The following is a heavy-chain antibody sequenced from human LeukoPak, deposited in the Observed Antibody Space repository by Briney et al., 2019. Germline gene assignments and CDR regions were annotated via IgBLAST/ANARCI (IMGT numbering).Heavy chain of an antibody. CDR2: INHSGTT. V-gene: IGHV4-34*01. CDR1: GGSFSGYY. J-gene: IGHJ4*02. Sequence: SETLSLACAVYGGSFSGYYWSWIRQPPGKGLEWIGEINHSGTTNYNPSLKSRVTMSVDTSKNQFSLELNSVTAADTAVYYCAREGSAVTNFDYWGQGTLVTVSS. CDR3: AREGSAVTNFDY. D-gene: IGHD3-10*01.